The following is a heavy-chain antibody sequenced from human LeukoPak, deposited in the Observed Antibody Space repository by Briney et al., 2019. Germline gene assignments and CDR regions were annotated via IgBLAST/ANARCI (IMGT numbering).Heavy chain of an antibody. CDR2: INQDGSDK. D-gene: IGHD1-14*01. J-gene: IGHJ4*02. V-gene: IGHV3-7*04. CDR1: GFTFSSYW. CDR3: AGGVPTGVDYFDY. Sequence: GGSLRLSCTASGFTFSSYWMTWVRQAPGKGLEWVANINQDGSDKYYVDSVRGRFTISRDNAKNSLFLQMNSLRAEDTAVYYCAGGVPTGVDYFDYWGQGTLVTVSS.